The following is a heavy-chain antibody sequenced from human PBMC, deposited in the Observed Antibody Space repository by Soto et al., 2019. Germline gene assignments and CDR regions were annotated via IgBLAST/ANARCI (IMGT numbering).Heavy chain of an antibody. D-gene: IGHD3-22*01. V-gene: IGHV4-34*01. CDR3: ARGPRPYYDSSGYHPY. CDR2: INHSGST. J-gene: IGHJ4*02. Sequence: SETLSLTCAVYGGSFSGYYWSWIRQPPGKGLEWIGEINHSGSTNYNPSLKSRVTISVDTSKNQFSLKLSSVTAADTAVYYCARGPRPYYDSSGYHPYWGQGTLVTVSS. CDR1: GGSFSGYY.